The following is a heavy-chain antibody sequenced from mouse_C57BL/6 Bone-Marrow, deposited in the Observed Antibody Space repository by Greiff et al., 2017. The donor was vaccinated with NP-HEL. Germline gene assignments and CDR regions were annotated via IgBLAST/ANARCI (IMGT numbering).Heavy chain of an antibody. D-gene: IGHD3-2*02. V-gene: IGHV14-4*01. CDR3: TTGRQLRLGCAY. CDR1: GFNIKDDY. Sequence: VQLQQSGAELVRPGASVKLSCTASGFNIKDDYMHWVKQRPEQGLEWIGWIDPENGDTEYASKFQGKATITADTSSNTAYLQLSSLTSEDTAVYYCTTGRQLRLGCAYWGQGTLVTVSA. J-gene: IGHJ3*01. CDR2: IDPENGDT.